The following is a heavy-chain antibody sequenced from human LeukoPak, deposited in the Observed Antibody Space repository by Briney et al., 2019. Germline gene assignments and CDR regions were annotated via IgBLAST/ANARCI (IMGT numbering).Heavy chain of an antibody. V-gene: IGHV3-7*01. CDR2: IKHDGSEK. CDR1: GFTFSTYR. D-gene: IGHD3-10*02. CDR3: AREKMLP. J-gene: IGHJ4*02. Sequence: GGSLRLSCAASGFTFSTYRMNWVRQAPGKGLEWVANIKHDGSEKYYVDSVMGRFTISRDNAKNSLYLQMNSLRAEDTAVYYCAREKMLPWGQGTLVTVSS.